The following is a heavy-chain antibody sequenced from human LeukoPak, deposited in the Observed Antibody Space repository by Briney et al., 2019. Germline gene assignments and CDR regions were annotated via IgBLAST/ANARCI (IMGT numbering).Heavy chain of an antibody. Sequence: SETLSLTCTVSGYSISSGYYWGWIRPPPGKGLEWIGSIYHSGSTYYNPSLKSRVTISVDTSKNQFSLKLSSVTAADTAVYYCARPVHSSSWYDYWGQGTLVTVSS. D-gene: IGHD6-13*01. CDR3: ARPVHSSSWYDY. CDR2: IYHSGST. CDR1: GYSISSGYY. J-gene: IGHJ4*02. V-gene: IGHV4-38-2*02.